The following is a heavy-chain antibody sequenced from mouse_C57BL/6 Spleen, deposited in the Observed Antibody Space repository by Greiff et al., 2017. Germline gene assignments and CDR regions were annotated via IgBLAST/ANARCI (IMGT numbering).Heavy chain of an antibody. Sequence: EVKLMESGPELVKPGASVKIPCKASGYTFTDYNMDWVKQSHGKSLEWIGDINPNNGGTIYNQKFKGKATLTVDKSSSTAYMELRSLTSEDTAVYYCARSNYDHRYFDVWGTGTTVTVSS. CDR1: GYTFTDYN. D-gene: IGHD2-4*01. J-gene: IGHJ1*03. V-gene: IGHV1-18*01. CDR2: INPNNGGT. CDR3: ARSNYDHRYFDV.